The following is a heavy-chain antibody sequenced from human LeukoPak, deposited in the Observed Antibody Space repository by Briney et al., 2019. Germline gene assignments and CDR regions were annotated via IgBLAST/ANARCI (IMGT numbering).Heavy chain of an antibody. J-gene: IGHJ3*02. CDR2: INHSGST. V-gene: IGHV4-34*01. Sequence: SETLSLTCAVYGGSFSGHHWSWLRQSPGKGLEWIGEINHSGSTNYSPSLKSRVTISVDTSKNQFSLKLSAVTAADTAVYYCAKSNGYGLVDIWGQGTMVTVSS. CDR1: GGSFSGHH. CDR3: AKSNGYGLVDI. D-gene: IGHD3-10*01.